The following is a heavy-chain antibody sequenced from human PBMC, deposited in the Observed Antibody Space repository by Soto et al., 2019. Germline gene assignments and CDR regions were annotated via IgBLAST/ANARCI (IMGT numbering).Heavy chain of an antibody. D-gene: IGHD2-15*01. J-gene: IGHJ4*02. CDR3: AKGYCSGGSCYYFDY. CDR2: ISGSGGST. Sequence: GGSLRLSCAASGFTFSSYAMSWVRQAPGKGLEWVSAISGSGGSTHYADSVKGRFTISRDNSKNTLYLQMNSLRAEDTAVYYCAKGYCSGGSCYYFDYWGQGTLVTVSS. V-gene: IGHV3-23*01. CDR1: GFTFSSYA.